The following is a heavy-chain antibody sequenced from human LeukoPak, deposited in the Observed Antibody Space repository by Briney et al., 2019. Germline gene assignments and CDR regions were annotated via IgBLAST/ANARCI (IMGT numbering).Heavy chain of an antibody. CDR1: GYTLTSYA. CDR3: ARAASLDY. Sequence: GASVKVSCKASGYTLTSYAMNWVRQAPGQGLEWMGWINTNTGKPTYAQGFTGRFVFSLDSSVSTAYLQINSLNAEGTAVYYCARAASLDYWGQGTLVTVSS. D-gene: IGHD2-2*01. J-gene: IGHJ4*02. V-gene: IGHV7-4-1*02. CDR2: INTNTGKP.